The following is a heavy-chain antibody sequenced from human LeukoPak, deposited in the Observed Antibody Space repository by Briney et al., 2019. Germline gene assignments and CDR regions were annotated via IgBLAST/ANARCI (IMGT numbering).Heavy chain of an antibody. V-gene: IGHV3-7*03. Sequence: GGSLRLSCAASGFTFSSYGMNWVRQAPGQGLEWVANIDQSGGRNNYVDSVKGRFTISRDNAKNSLFLEMSSLRADDTAVYFCARDVEGGTFDIWGQGTTVTVSS. CDR3: ARDVEGGTFDI. CDR2: IDQSGGRN. D-gene: IGHD3-16*01. J-gene: IGHJ3*02. CDR1: GFTFSSYG.